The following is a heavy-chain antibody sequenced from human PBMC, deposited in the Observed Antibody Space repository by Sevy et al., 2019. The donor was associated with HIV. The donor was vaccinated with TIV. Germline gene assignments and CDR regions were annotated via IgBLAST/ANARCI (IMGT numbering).Heavy chain of an antibody. CDR2: INSDGSST. D-gene: IGHD1-1*01. Sequence: GGSLRLSCAASGFTFSSYWMHWVRQAPGKGLVWVSRINSDGSSTSYADSVKDRFTISRDNAKNTLYLQMNSLRAEDTAVYYCARDGSRPNYGMDVWGQGTTVTVSS. CDR3: ARDGSRPNYGMDV. V-gene: IGHV3-74*01. J-gene: IGHJ6*02. CDR1: GFTFSSYW.